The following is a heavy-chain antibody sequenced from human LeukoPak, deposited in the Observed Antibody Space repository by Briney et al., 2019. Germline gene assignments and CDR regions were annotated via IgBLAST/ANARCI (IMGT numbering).Heavy chain of an antibody. CDR1: GDSISSNSYY. D-gene: IGHD7-27*01. Sequence: PSETLSLTCTVSGDSISSNSYYWGWIRQPPGKGLEWIGTFYYSGSTYNNPSLKSRVTISVDTSENQFSLNLSSVTAADTAVYYCASWAGDHFDYWGQGTLVTVSS. V-gene: IGHV4-39*01. J-gene: IGHJ4*02. CDR3: ASWAGDHFDY. CDR2: FYYSGST.